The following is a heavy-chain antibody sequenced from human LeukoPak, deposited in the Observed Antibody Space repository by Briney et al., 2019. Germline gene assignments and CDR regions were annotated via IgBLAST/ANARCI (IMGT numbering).Heavy chain of an antibody. CDR3: AKDPLLGGWYYFDY. D-gene: IGHD6-19*01. Sequence: GGSLRLSCAASGFTFSSFEMNWVRQAPGKGLEWVSYITSSAGTIYYAESVMGRFTISGDNAKNSLFLQMNSLRAEDTAVYYCAKDPLLGGWYYFDYWGQGTLVTVSS. V-gene: IGHV3-48*03. CDR2: ITSSAGTI. CDR1: GFTFSSFE. J-gene: IGHJ4*02.